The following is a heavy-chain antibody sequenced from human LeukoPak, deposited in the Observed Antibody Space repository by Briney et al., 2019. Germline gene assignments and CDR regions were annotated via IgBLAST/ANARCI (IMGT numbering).Heavy chain of an antibody. D-gene: IGHD3-10*01. CDR3: ARSSYYLNFDY. CDR1: GGSISSSSYY. V-gene: IGHV4-39*07. Sequence: SETLSLTCTVSGGSISSSSYYWGWIRQPPGKGLEWIGSIYYSGSTYYNPSLKSRVTISVDTSKNQFSLKLSSVTAADTAVYYCARSSYYLNFDYWGQGTLVTVSS. CDR2: IYYSGST. J-gene: IGHJ4*02.